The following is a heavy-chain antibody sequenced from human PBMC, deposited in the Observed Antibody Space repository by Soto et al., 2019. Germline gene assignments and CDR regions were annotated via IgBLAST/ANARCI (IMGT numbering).Heavy chain of an antibody. D-gene: IGHD6-6*01. J-gene: IGHJ4*02. Sequence: ASVKVSCKTSGYTFNSHGISWARQAPGQGLEWMGWISVYNGNTYYAQKFQDRVTMTTDTSTTTAYMELRSLRSDDTAMYYCARQARSSSFDYWGQGTLVTVSS. CDR2: ISVYNGNT. CDR1: GYTFNSHG. V-gene: IGHV1-18*01. CDR3: ARQARSSSFDY.